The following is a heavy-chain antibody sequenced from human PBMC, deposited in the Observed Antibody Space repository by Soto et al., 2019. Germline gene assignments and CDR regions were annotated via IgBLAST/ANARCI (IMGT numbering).Heavy chain of an antibody. V-gene: IGHV5-51*01. D-gene: IGHD2-15*01. CDR2: IFTGDFDI. J-gene: IGHJ6*02. CDR1: GYRFIGYW. CDR3: ARYGRRGCSGGSCYTSYFYYGMDV. Sequence: GESLKNFCRGSGYRFIGYWIGWVRQMPGKGLELMGIIFTGDFDIRYSQSFQGQVTISVDNSISTAYLQWSSLEASDTALYYCARYGRRGCSGGSCYTSYFYYGMDVWGQGTTVTVSS.